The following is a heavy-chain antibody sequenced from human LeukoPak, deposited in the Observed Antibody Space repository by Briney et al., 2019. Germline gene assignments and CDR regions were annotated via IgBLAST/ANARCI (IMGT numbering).Heavy chain of an antibody. Sequence: GGSLRLSCAAPGFTFRNYWMTWVRQGPGKGLEWVANIKHDGSEKYYVDSVKGRFTISRDNAESSLFLQMNSLRAEDTAVYYCARDGYSAGFDFWGQGIPVTVSS. J-gene: IGHJ4*02. D-gene: IGHD5-12*01. V-gene: IGHV3-7*04. CDR1: GFTFRNYW. CDR2: IKHDGSEK. CDR3: ARDGYSAGFDF.